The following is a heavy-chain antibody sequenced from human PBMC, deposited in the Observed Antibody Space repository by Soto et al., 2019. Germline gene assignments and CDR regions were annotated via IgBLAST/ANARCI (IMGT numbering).Heavy chain of an antibody. Sequence: QITLKESGPTLVKPTQTLTLTCTFSGFSLSTSGVGVGWIRQPPGKALEWLALIYWDDDKRYSPSLKSRLTITKDTSKNQVVLTMTNMDPVDTATYYSAHSQYGGIAAAGVYCFDPWGQGTLVTVSS. CDR3: AHSQYGGIAAAGVYCFDP. CDR1: GFSLSTSGVG. J-gene: IGHJ5*02. D-gene: IGHD6-13*01. V-gene: IGHV2-5*02. CDR2: IYWDDDK.